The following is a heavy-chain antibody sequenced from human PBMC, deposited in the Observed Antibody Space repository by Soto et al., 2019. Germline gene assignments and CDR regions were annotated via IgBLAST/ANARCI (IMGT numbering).Heavy chain of an antibody. D-gene: IGHD6-13*01. CDR1: GGSISSSSYY. CDR2: MDYSGST. Sequence: QLQLQESGPGLVKPSETLSLTCTVSGGSISSSSYYWGWIRQPPGKGLEWIGSMDYSGSTYYNPSPKXRXTXXVDTSKNQFSLNLSSVTATDTAVYYCARHSSSWYVGWYFDLWGRGTLVTVSS. CDR3: ARHSSSWYVGWYFDL. J-gene: IGHJ2*01. V-gene: IGHV4-39*01.